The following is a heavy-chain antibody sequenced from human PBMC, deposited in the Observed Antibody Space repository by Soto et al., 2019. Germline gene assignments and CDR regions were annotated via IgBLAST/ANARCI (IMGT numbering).Heavy chain of an antibody. Sequence: PSETLSLTCTVSGGSISSGNYYWSWIRQPPGKGLEWIGYIYYSGSTNYNPSLKSRVTISVDTSKNQFSLKLSSVTAADTAVYYCARDTYDFHYYGMDVWGQGTTVTVSS. D-gene: IGHD3-3*01. V-gene: IGHV4-61*01. CDR3: ARDTYDFHYYGMDV. J-gene: IGHJ6*02. CDR1: GGSISSGNYY. CDR2: IYYSGST.